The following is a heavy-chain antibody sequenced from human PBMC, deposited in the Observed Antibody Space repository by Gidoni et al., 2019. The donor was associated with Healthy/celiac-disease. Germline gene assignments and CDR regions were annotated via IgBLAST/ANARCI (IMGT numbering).Heavy chain of an antibody. V-gene: IGHV6-1*01. J-gene: IGHJ6*02. CDR1: GDSVSSNSAA. CDR3: ARGGGLEGDYYYYYGMDV. Sequence: QVQLQQSGPGLVKPSQTLSLTCAISGDSVSSNSAAWNWIRQSPSRGLEWLGRTYYRSKLYNDYAVSVKSRITINPDTSKNQFSLQLNSVTPEDTAVYYCARGGGLEGDYYYYYGMDVWGQGTTVTVSS. CDR2: TYYRSKLYN. D-gene: IGHD3-10*01.